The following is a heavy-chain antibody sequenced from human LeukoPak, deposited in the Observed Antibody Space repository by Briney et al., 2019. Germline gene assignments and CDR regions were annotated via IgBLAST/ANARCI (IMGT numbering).Heavy chain of an antibody. V-gene: IGHV3-11*01. D-gene: IGHD4-11*01. CDR2: ISSSGSTI. CDR1: GFTFGDYY. CDR3: ARVSYSNYFDY. Sequence: GGSLRLSCAASGFTFGDYYMSWIRQAPGKGLEWVSYISSSGSTIYYADSVKGRFTISRGNAKNSLYLQMNSLRAEDTAVYYCARVSYSNYFDYWGQGTLVTVSS. J-gene: IGHJ4*02.